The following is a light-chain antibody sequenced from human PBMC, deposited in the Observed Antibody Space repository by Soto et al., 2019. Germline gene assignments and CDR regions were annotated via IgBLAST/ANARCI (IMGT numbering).Light chain of an antibody. CDR1: QSVSSSY. CDR3: QQYDSSPALT. V-gene: IGKV3-20*01. J-gene: IGKJ4*01. CDR2: GAS. Sequence: EIVLTQSPGTLSLSPGERATLSCRASQSVSSSYLAWYQQKPGQAPRLLIYGASSRATSIPDRFSGSGSGTDFTLTISRLEPEDFAVYYCQQYDSSPALTFGGGTKVEIK.